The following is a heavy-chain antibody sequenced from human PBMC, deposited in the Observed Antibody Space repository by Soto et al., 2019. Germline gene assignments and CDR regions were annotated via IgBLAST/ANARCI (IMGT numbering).Heavy chain of an antibody. Sequence: SLKVACKGAGGAFSSYAISWLRQAPGQGLEWMGGIIPIFGTAKYAQKFQGRVTITADESTSTAYMELSSLRSEDTAVYYCAKSAYGSGSYYLNLDYWGQGTLVTVSS. J-gene: IGHJ4*02. V-gene: IGHV1-69*13. CDR1: GGAFSSYA. CDR2: IIPIFGTA. D-gene: IGHD3-10*01. CDR3: AKSAYGSGSYYLNLDY.